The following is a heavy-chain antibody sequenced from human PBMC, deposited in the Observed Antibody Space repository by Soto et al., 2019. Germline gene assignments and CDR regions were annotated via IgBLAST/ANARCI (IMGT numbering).Heavy chain of an antibody. CDR2: IYYSGST. D-gene: IGHD6-6*01. CDR1: GGSISSYY. J-gene: IGHJ6*02. CDR3: ARLLAARPDYYYGMDV. V-gene: IGHV4-59*08. Sequence: SETLSLTCTVSGGSISSYYWSWIRQPPGKGLEWIGYIYYSGSTNYNPSLKSRVTISVDTSKNQFSLKLSSVTAADTAVYYCARLLAARPDYYYGMDVWGQGTTVTVSS.